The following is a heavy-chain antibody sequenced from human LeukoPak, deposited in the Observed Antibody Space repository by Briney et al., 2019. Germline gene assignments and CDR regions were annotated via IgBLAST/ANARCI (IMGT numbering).Heavy chain of an antibody. Sequence: SETLSLTCTVSSDSISSSTYYWGWIRQPPGKGLEWIGNIYHDGSTYYNPSLKSRVTISIDTSKNQFSLKLSSVTAADTAVYYCARPRGAGTTLGAFDIWGQGTMVTVSS. CDR2: IYHDGST. CDR1: SDSISSSTYY. CDR3: ARPRGAGTTLGAFDI. V-gene: IGHV4-39*07. J-gene: IGHJ3*02. D-gene: IGHD1-7*01.